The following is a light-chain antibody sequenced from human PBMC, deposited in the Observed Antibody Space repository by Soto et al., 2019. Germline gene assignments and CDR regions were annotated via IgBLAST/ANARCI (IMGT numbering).Light chain of an antibody. V-gene: IGLV2-8*01. CDR2: EVS. J-gene: IGLJ7*01. Sequence: QSALTQPPSASGSPGQSVTISCTGTSSDVGAYNYVSWYQQHPGKAPKLMIYEVSQRPSGVPDRFSGSKSGYTASLTVSGLQAEDEADYYCSSYAGSNNLVFGGGIQLTVL. CDR3: SSYAGSNNLV. CDR1: SSDVGAYNY.